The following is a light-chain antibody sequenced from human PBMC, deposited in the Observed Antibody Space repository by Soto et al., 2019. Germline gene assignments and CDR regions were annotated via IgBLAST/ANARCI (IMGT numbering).Light chain of an antibody. CDR1: QSVSNF. CDR2: DTS. Sequence: EIVLTQSPATLSLSPGKRATLSCRASQSVSNFLAWYQQKPGQAPRLLIYDTSNRATGIPARFGGSGSGTDFTLTINNLQPDDFAVYYGQQRSNWPITFGQAIRLEI. CDR3: QQRSNWPIT. J-gene: IGKJ5*01. V-gene: IGKV3-11*01.